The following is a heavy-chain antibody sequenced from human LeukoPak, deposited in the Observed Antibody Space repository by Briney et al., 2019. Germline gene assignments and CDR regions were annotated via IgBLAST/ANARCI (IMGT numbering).Heavy chain of an antibody. CDR2: ISSSRSTI. CDR3: ARDGGYSGYDADC. Sequence: PGGSLRLSCAASGFTFSTYSMNWVRQAPGKGLEWLSYISSSRSTIYYADSVRGRFTISRDNAKNSLFLQMNSLRVEDTGVYYCARDGGYSGYDADCWGQGTLVTVSS. V-gene: IGHV3-48*01. J-gene: IGHJ4*02. D-gene: IGHD5-12*01. CDR1: GFTFSTYS.